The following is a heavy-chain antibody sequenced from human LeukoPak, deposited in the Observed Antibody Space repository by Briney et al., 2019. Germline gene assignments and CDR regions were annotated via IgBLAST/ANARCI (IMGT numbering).Heavy chain of an antibody. CDR3: AEEPGGIAVAWWYFDY. Sequence: PGGSLRLSCAASGFTFSSYSMNWVRQAPGKGLEWVSAISGSGGSTYYADSVKGRFTISRDNSKNTLSLQMNSLRAEDTAVYYCAEEPGGIAVAWWYFDYWGQGTLVTVSS. CDR1: GFTFSSYS. D-gene: IGHD6-19*01. CDR2: ISGSGGST. V-gene: IGHV3-23*01. J-gene: IGHJ4*02.